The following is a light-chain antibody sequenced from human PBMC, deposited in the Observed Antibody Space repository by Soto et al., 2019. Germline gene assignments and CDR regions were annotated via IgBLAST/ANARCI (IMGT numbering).Light chain of an antibody. CDR2: SAS. CDR3: QQSFSTPT. V-gene: IGKV1-39*01. J-gene: IGKJ5*01. CDR1: QRINIY. Sequence: EIQVTQSPSSLSPSTGSTATTTRRASQRINIYLNWYRQKPGKAPELLIYSASNLQSGVPSRFSGSGSGTDFTLTISGLQPEDFATYYCQQSFSTPTFGQGTRLAI.